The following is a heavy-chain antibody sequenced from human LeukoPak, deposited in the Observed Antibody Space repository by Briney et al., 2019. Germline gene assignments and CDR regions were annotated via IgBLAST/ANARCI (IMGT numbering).Heavy chain of an antibody. CDR3: AKDISDYYGSGSYYLSGAFDI. D-gene: IGHD3-10*01. Sequence: QPGGSLRLSCAASGFTFSSYAMSWVRQAPGKGLEWVSAISGSGGSKYYADSVKGRFTISRDNSKNTLYLQMNSLRAEDTAVYYCAKDISDYYGSGSYYLSGAFDIWGHGTMVTVSS. V-gene: IGHV3-23*01. CDR2: ISGSGGSK. J-gene: IGHJ3*02. CDR1: GFTFSSYA.